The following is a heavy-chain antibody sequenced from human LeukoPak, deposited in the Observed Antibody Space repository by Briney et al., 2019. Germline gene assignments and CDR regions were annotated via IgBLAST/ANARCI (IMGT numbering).Heavy chain of an antibody. CDR1: GGSISSYY. D-gene: IGHD3-22*01. CDR2: IYYSGST. V-gene: IGHV4-59*12. CDR3: ASGDDSSGYYYAY. Sequence: PSETLSLTCTVSGGSISSYYWSWIRQPPGKGLEWIGYIYYSGSTNYNPSLKSRVTISVDTSKNQFPLKLSSVTAADTAVYYCASGDDSSGYYYAYWGQGTLVTVSS. J-gene: IGHJ4*02.